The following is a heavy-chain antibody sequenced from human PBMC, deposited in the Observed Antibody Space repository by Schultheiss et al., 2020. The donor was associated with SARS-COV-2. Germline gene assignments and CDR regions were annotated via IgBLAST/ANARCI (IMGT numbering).Heavy chain of an antibody. D-gene: IGHD5-24*01. Sequence: SVKVSCKASGGTFSSYAISWVRQAPGQGLEWMGGIIPIFGTANYAQKFQGRVTFTADESTSTAYMELRSLRSDDTAVYYCARADQAISPHGLDVWGQGTTVTVSS. V-gene: IGHV1-69*13. J-gene: IGHJ6*02. CDR1: GGTFSSYA. CDR3: ARADQAISPHGLDV. CDR2: IIPIFGTA.